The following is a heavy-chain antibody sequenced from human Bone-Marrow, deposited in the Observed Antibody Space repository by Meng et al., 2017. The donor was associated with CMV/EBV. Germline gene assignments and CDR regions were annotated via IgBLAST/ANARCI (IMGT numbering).Heavy chain of an antibody. D-gene: IGHD4/OR15-4a*01. CDR2: INPNSGGT. CDR1: GYTFTGYY. Sequence: ASMKGSCKASGYTFTGYYMHRVRQAHGQGLEWMGWINPNSGGTNYEQKFQGRVTMTRDTSISTAYMELSRLRRDDTAVYYCARVDPYGGNQYYYYGMDDWGQGTTVTVSS. CDR3: ARVDPYGGNQYYYYGMDD. J-gene: IGHJ6*02. V-gene: IGHV1-2*02.